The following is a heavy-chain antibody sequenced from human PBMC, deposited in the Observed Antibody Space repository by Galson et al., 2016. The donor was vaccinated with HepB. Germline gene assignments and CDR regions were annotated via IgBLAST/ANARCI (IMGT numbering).Heavy chain of an antibody. Sequence: SLRLSCAASGFTLSNYAVTWVRQAPGKGLEWVSDIRGSGGTTYYADSVKGRFTISRDNSKHTVSLQKNSLRVEDTAVYYCSREPYSTTWNCIDLWGQGSLVTVSS. CDR2: IRGSGGTT. D-gene: IGHD2/OR15-2a*01. CDR1: GFTLSNYA. V-gene: IGHV3-23*01. CDR3: SREPYSTTWNCIDL. J-gene: IGHJ5*02.